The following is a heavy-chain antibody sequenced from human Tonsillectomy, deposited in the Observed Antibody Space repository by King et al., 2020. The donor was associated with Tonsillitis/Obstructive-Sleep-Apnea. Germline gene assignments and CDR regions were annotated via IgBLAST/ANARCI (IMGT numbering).Heavy chain of an antibody. V-gene: IGHV3-7*01. CDR3: ARTHYQLLISY. CDR2: IKQDGSEK. CDR1: GFTFSSYW. D-gene: IGHD2-2*01. J-gene: IGHJ4*02. Sequence: EVQLVESGGGLVQPGGSLRLSCAASGFTFSSYWMSWVRQSPGKGLEWVANIKQDGSEKYYVDSVKGRFTISRDNAKNSLYLQMNSLRAEDTAVYYCARTHYQLLISYWGQGTLVTVSS.